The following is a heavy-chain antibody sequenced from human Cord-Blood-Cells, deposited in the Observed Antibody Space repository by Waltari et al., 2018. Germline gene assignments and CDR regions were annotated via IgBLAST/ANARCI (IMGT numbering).Heavy chain of an antibody. D-gene: IGHD6-13*01. CDR1: GYTFTSYA. CDR2: INAGNGNT. V-gene: IGHV1-3*01. J-gene: IGHJ3*02. Sequence: QVQLVQSGAEVKKPGASVKVSCKASGYTFTSYAMHWVRQAPGQRLEWMGWINAGNGNTKYAQKFQGRGTITRDTSASTAYMELSSLRSEDTAVYYCARRIAAAGDAFDIWGQGTMVTVSS. CDR3: ARRIAAAGDAFDI.